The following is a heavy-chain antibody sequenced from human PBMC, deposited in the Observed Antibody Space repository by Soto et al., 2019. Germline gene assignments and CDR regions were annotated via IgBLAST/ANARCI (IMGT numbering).Heavy chain of an antibody. V-gene: IGHV1-3*01. J-gene: IGHJ5*02. CDR2: INAGNGNT. CDR3: ARYHPIVYSSSWYWFDP. D-gene: IGHD6-13*01. Sequence: QVQLVQSGAEVKKPGASVKVSCKASGYTFTSYAMHWVRQAPGQRLEWMGWINAGNGNTKYSQKFQGRVTITRDTSASTAYMELSSLRSEDTAAYYCARYHPIVYSSSWYWFDPWGQGTLVTVSS. CDR1: GYTFTSYA.